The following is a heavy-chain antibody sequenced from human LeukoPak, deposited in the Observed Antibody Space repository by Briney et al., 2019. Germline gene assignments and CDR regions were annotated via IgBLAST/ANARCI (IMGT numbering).Heavy chain of an antibody. D-gene: IGHD2-2*01. V-gene: IGHV1-69*13. CDR1: GGTFSSYA. CDR3: ARAVVPAARYYFDY. CDR2: IIPIFGTA. Sequence: SVKVSCEASGGTFSSYAISWVLQAPGQGLEWMGGIIPIFGTANYAQKFQGRVTITADESTSTAYMELSSLRSEDTAVYYCARAVVPAARYYFDYWGQGTLVTVSS. J-gene: IGHJ4*02.